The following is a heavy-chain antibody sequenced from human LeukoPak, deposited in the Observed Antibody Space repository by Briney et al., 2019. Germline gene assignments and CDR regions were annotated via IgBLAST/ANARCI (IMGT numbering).Heavy chain of an antibody. D-gene: IGHD6-19*01. CDR1: GGSFSGYY. CDR2: INHSGST. Sequence: SETLSLTCAVYGGSFSGYYWSWIRQPPGKGLEWIGEINHSGSTNYNPSLKSRVTISVDTSKNQFSLKLSSVTAADTAVYYCARDWRSGWYYFDYWGQGTLVTVSS. J-gene: IGHJ4*02. V-gene: IGHV4-34*01. CDR3: ARDWRSGWYYFDY.